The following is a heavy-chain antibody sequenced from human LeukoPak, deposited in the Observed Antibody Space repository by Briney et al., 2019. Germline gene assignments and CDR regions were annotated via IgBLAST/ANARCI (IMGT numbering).Heavy chain of an antibody. CDR1: GFPFITYA. D-gene: IGHD2-2*01. V-gene: IGHV3-23*01. Sequence: GGSLRLSCAASGFPFITYAMNWVRQAPGKGLEWVSAISGGGGNTYYADSVKGRFTISRDNSMNMLYLQMNSLRVEDTAMYYCARDSSTSIFSLNAFDIWGQGTMVTVSS. CDR2: ISGGGGNT. CDR3: ARDSSTSIFSLNAFDI. J-gene: IGHJ3*02.